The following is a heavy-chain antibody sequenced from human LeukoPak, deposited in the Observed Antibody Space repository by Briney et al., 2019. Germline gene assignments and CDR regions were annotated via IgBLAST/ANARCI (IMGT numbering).Heavy chain of an antibody. V-gene: IGHV3-23*01. J-gene: IGHJ4*02. CDR2: ITGSSAST. CDR3: AKLDYYDTH. Sequence: GGSLRLSCAASGFTFSSYAMSWVRQALGKGLEWVSSITGSSASTYYADSVKGRFTISRDNSKNTLYLQMNSLRAEDMAVYFCAKLDYYDTHWGQGTLVTVSS. D-gene: IGHD3-22*01. CDR1: GFTFSSYA.